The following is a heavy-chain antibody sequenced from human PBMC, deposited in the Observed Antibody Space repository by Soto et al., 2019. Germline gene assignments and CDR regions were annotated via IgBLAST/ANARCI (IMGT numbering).Heavy chain of an antibody. Sequence: PGGSLRLSCAASGFTFSSYWMHWVRQAPGKGLVWVSRINSDGSSTSYADSVKGRFTISRDNAKNTLYLQMNSLRAEDTAVYYCARVTANPYQPYYYYYMDVWGKGTTVTVSS. CDR2: INSDGSST. J-gene: IGHJ6*03. D-gene: IGHD2-2*01. CDR3: ARVTANPYQPYYYYYMDV. CDR1: GFTFSSYW. V-gene: IGHV3-74*01.